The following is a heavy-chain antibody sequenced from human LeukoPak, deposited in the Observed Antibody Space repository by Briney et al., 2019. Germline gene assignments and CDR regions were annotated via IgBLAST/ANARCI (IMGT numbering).Heavy chain of an antibody. CDR1: GFSFRSCW. V-gene: IGHV3-7*01. D-gene: IGHD2-21*01. CDR3: ARVAWPHYFDY. CDR2: IKEDGSEK. Sequence: PGGSLRLSCAASGFSFRSCWMSWVRQAPGKGLEWVANIKEDGSEKYYVDSVKGRLTISRDNAENALYLQMNSLRAEDTAVYYCARVAWPHYFDYWGQGTLVTVSS. J-gene: IGHJ4*02.